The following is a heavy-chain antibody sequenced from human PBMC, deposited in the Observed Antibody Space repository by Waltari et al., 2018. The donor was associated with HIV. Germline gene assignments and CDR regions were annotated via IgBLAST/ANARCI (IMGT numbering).Heavy chain of an antibody. CDR3: ARVRRPSGSYYLSY. CDR1: AYTFTSYN. CDR2: MNPNTGDT. Sequence: QVQLVQSGAEVKKHGASVKVSCKASAYTFTSYNIYWVRQAPGQGLEWMGWMNPNTGDTAYAQKFQGRVTMTRNTSMSTAYMELSSLRSEDTAVYYCARVRRPSGSYYLSYWGQGTLVTVSS. J-gene: IGHJ4*02. V-gene: IGHV1-8*01. D-gene: IGHD1-26*01.